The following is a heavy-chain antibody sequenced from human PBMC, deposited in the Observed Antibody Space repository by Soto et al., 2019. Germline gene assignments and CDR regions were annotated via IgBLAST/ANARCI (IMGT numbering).Heavy chain of an antibody. CDR2: ILGSTGNT. V-gene: IGHV3-23*01. Sequence: EVQLLESGGGLVQPGGSLRLSCAASGFTFSTFDMSWVRQAPGKGLEWVSAILGSTGNTYYADSVKGRFTISKDNSENTLFLHMNSLSPEDTDLYYCTKGAWLDYWGQGMLVTVSS. CDR3: TKGAWLDY. J-gene: IGHJ4*02. D-gene: IGHD3-9*01. CDR1: GFTFSTFD.